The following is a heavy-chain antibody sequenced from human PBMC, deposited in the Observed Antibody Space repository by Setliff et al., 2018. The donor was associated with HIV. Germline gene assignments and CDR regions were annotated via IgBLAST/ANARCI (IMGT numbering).Heavy chain of an antibody. J-gene: IGHJ4*02. D-gene: IGHD3-22*01. Sequence: GGSLRLSCAASGFTFGSHSMNWVRQAPGKGLEWISYISRTGITIYMTDSLKGRFAISRDNAKNSLYLQMNSLRAEDTAVYYCARAGVYYDSSGYCIDYWGQGTLVTVSS. V-gene: IGHV3-48*04. CDR2: ISRTGITI. CDR3: ARAGVYYDSSGYCIDY. CDR1: GFTFGSHS.